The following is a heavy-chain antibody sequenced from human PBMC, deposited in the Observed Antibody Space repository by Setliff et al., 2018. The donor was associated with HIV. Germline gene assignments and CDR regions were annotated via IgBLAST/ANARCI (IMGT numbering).Heavy chain of an antibody. CDR1: GFTISSYA. J-gene: IGHJ6*03. D-gene: IGHD6-13*01. V-gene: IGHV3-23*01. CDR3: ARGFSSSWYYYHMDV. Sequence: GGSLRLSCTASGFTISSYAMSWVRQAPGKGLEWVSAISGGSNKYYADSVKGRFTISRDDSKNTVSLQMNSLRAEDTAVYYCARGFSSSWYYYHMDVWGKGTTVTVSS. CDR2: ISGGSNK.